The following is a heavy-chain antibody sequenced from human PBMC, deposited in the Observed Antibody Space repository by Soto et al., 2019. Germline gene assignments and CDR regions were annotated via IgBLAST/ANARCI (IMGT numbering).Heavy chain of an antibody. CDR3: AKDTGPSPPVSVDTAMVSPY. CDR1: GFTFDDYA. J-gene: IGHJ4*02. V-gene: IGHV3-9*01. D-gene: IGHD5-18*01. CDR2: ISWNSGSI. Sequence: GGSLRLSCAASGFTFDDYAMHWVRQDPGKGLEWVSGISWNSGSIGYADSVKGRFTVSRDNDKNSLYLQMNSLRAEDTALYYCAKDTGPSPPVSVDTAMVSPYWGQGTLVTVSS.